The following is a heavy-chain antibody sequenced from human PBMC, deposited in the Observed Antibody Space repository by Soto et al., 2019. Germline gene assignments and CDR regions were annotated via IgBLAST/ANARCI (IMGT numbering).Heavy chain of an antibody. D-gene: IGHD5-18*01. J-gene: IGHJ4*02. CDR2: ISGSGGST. CDR1: GFTFSSYA. V-gene: IGHV3-23*01. Sequence: EVQLLESGGGLAQPGGSLRLSCAASGFTFSSYAMSWVRQAPGKGLEWVSAISGSGGSTYYADSVKGRFTISRDNSKNTLYLQMNSLRTEDTAVYYCAKDQSGNTAMAAEFVYWGQGTLVTVSS. CDR3: AKDQSGNTAMAAEFVY.